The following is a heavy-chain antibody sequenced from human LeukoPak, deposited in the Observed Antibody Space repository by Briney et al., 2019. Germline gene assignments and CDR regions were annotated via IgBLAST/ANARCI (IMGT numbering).Heavy chain of an antibody. J-gene: IGHJ6*03. CDR3: ASFYCSGGSCYQYFSYYYMDV. V-gene: IGHV4-39*01. D-gene: IGHD2-15*01. CDR1: GGSISSRSYY. CDR2: IYYSGST. Sequence: SETLSLTCTVSGGSISSRSYYWGWIRQPPGKGLEWIGSIYYSGSTYYNPSLQSRVAISVDTSKNQFSLKLNFVTAADTAVYYCASFYCSGGSCYQYFSYYYMDVWGKGTTVTISS.